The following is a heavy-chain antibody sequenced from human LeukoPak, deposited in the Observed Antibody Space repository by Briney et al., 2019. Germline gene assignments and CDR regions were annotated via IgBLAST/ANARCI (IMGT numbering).Heavy chain of an antibody. CDR3: ARRTGDALSDLNWFDP. Sequence: GASVKVSCKASGSTFTSYGISWVRQAPGQVLEWMGWISAYNGNTNYAQKLQGRVTMTTDTSTSTAYMERRSLRSDDTAVYYCARRTGDALSDLNWFDPWGQGTLVTVSS. J-gene: IGHJ5*02. D-gene: IGHD3-10*01. CDR1: GSTFTSYG. CDR2: ISAYNGNT. V-gene: IGHV1-18*01.